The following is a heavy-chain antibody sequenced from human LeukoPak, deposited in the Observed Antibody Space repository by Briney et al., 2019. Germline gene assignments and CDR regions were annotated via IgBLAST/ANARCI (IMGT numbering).Heavy chain of an antibody. CDR2: IGGSGGST. V-gene: IGHV3-23*01. D-gene: IGHD3-9*01. Sequence: GGSLRLSCAASGFTFSSYAMSWVRQAPGKGLEWVSAIGGSGGSTYYADSVKGRFTISRDNSKNTLYLQMNSLRAEDTAVYYCAKSPEKYDVLTGYYFFDYWGQGTLVTVSS. CDR1: GFTFSSYA. CDR3: AKSPEKYDVLTGYYFFDY. J-gene: IGHJ4*02.